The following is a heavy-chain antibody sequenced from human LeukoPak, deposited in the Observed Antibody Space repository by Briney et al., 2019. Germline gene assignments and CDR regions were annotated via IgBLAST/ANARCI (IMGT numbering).Heavy chain of an antibody. CDR2: IKQDGSEK. CDR1: GFTFNNYW. D-gene: IGHD3-3*01. Sequence: GGSLILSCAASGFTFNNYWMSWVRQAPGKGLEWVANIKQDGSEKYYVDSVKGRFTISRDNAKNSLYLQMNGLRADDTAVYYCAREGGGYYCDFWGQGTLVTVSS. V-gene: IGHV3-7*01. J-gene: IGHJ4*02. CDR3: AREGGGYYCDF.